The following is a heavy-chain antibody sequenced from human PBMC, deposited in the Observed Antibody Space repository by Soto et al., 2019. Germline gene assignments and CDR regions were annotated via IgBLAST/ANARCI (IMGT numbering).Heavy chain of an antibody. J-gene: IGHJ6*02. V-gene: IGHV3-23*01. CDR3: AKVHPGGSNGVCYSCGWYVTYYGMDV. CDR2: ISGSGGST. CDR1: GFTFSSYA. D-gene: IGHD2-8*01. Sequence: QPGGSLRLSCAASGFTFSSYAMGWVRQAPGKGLEWVSAISGSGGSTYYADSVKGRFTISRDNSKNTLYLQMNSLRAEDTAVYYCAKVHPGGSNGVCYSCGWYVTYYGMDVWGQGTTVTVSS.